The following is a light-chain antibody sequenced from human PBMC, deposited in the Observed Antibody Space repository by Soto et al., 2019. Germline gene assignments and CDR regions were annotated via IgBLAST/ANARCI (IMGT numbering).Light chain of an antibody. V-gene: IGKV1-5*01. CDR3: QQYHTYST. J-gene: IGKJ1*01. Sequence: DIQMTQSPSTLSASVGDRVSITCRASQAISDWLAWYQQKPGQVHELLIFDVSTLESGVPSRFSGSRSGTEFTLTISSLQPDDFATYFCQQYHTYSTFGQGTKVEVK. CDR1: QAISDW. CDR2: DVS.